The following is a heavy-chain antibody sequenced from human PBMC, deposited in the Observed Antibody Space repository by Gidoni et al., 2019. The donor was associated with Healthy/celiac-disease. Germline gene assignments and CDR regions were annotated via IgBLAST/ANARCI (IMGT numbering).Heavy chain of an antibody. CDR2: IYYSGST. D-gene: IGHD6-19*01. J-gene: IGHJ5*02. Sequence: GWIRQPPGKGLEWIGSIYYSGSTYYNPSLKSRVTISVDTSKNQFSLKLSSVTAADTAVYYCARHQSRQWLAPSWFDPWGQGTLVTVSS. V-gene: IGHV4-39*01. CDR3: ARHQSRQWLAPSWFDP.